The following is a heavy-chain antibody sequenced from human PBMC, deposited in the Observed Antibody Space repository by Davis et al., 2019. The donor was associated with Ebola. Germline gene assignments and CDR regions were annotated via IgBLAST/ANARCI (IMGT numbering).Heavy chain of an antibody. Sequence: GSLRLSCTVSGGSVSSGSYYWSWIRQPPGKGLEWIGYIYYSGSTNYNPSLKSRVTISVDTSKNQFSLKLSSVTAADTAVYYCARDALPHCTKAACHNYNYQYGMDVWGQGTTVIVS. V-gene: IGHV4-61*01. J-gene: IGHJ6*02. CDR3: ARDALPHCTKAACHNYNYQYGMDV. D-gene: IGHD2-8*01. CDR2: IYYSGST. CDR1: GGSVSSGSYY.